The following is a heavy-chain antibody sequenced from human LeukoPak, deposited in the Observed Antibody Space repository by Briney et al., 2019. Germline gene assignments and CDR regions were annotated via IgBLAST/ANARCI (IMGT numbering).Heavy chain of an antibody. D-gene: IGHD3-10*01. CDR3: ARDIYGSGPPVGDTIDY. J-gene: IGHJ4*02. Sequence: GGSLRLSCAASGFTFSDYYMSWIRQAPGKGLEWVSYISSSGSTIYYAGSVKGRFTISRDNAKNSLYLQVNSLRAEDTAVYYCARDIYGSGPPVGDTIDYWGQGTLVTVSS. CDR2: ISSSGSTI. V-gene: IGHV3-11*04. CDR1: GFTFSDYY.